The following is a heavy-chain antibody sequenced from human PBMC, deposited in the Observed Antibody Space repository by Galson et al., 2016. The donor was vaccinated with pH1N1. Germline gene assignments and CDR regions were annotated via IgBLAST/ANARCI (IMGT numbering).Heavy chain of an antibody. D-gene: IGHD7-27*01. CDR1: TFTFSRHG. CDR2: ISSSSTRI. J-gene: IGHJ4*02. V-gene: IGHV3-48*04. CDR3: ARVRLIMPGDPTGYFDF. Sequence: SLRLSCAASTFTFSRHGMNWVRQAPGKGLEWISYISSSSTRIFYADSVKGRFTISRDNAKNSLYLQMKSLRAEDTALYYCARVRLIMPGDPTGYFDFWGQGALVTVSS.